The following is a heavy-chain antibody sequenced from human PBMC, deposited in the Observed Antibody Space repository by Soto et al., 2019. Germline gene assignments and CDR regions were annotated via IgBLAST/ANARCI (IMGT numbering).Heavy chain of an antibody. CDR2: INHLETT. D-gene: IGHD1-26*01. Sequence: QLQLHESGSGLVKPSQTLSLTCTVSGASITYGNYAWSWIRQTPGKGLEWIGYINHLETTFYNPSFESRLTLSIDRAKNQVSLNLNSMSAADRAVYFCARGGGSDSFDYWGQGILVTVSS. J-gene: IGHJ4*02. V-gene: IGHV4-30-2*01. CDR3: ARGGGSDSFDY. CDR1: GASITYGNYA.